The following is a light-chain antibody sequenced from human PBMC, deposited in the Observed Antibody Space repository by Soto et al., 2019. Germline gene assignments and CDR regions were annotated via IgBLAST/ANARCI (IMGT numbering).Light chain of an antibody. V-gene: IGLV2-14*03. CDR2: DVS. J-gene: IGLJ1*01. Sequence: QSVLTQPASVSGSPGQSITISCTGTSSDVVDYNLVSWYQQHPGKAPKLMIYDVSTRPSGVSNRFSGSKSGNTASLTISGLQAEDEADYYCSSYTTSSTLEGVFGTGTKVTVL. CDR1: SSDVVDYNL. CDR3: SSYTTSSTLEGV.